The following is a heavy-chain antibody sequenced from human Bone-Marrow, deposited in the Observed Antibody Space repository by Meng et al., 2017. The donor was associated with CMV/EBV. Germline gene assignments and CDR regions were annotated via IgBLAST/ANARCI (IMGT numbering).Heavy chain of an antibody. J-gene: IGHJ4*02. D-gene: IGHD3-22*01. CDR1: GGSISSSSYY. V-gene: IGHV4-39*01. CDR3: ARHYYDSSGYYDKSFDY. Sequence: SEPLSLTCTVSGGSISSSSYYWGWIRQPPGKGLEWIGSIYYSGSTYYNPSLKSRVTISVDTSKNQFSLKLSSVTAADTAVYYCARHYYDSSGYYDKSFDYWGQGTLVTVSS. CDR2: IYYSGST.